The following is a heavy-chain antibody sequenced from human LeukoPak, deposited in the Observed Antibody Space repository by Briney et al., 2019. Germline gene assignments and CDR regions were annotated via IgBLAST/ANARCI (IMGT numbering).Heavy chain of an antibody. CDR3: ARSGGIDVYNTEFDY. V-gene: IGHV3-7*01. CDR1: GGSFSAYC. J-gene: IGHJ4*02. D-gene: IGHD5-24*01. Sequence: PSETLSLTCDVYGGSFSAYCWSWVRQAPGKGLEWVANIKQGGSEKYYVDSVKGRFTISRDNAKNSLYLQMNSLRAEDTAVYYCARSGGIDVYNTEFDYWGQGTLVTVSS. CDR2: IKQGGSEK.